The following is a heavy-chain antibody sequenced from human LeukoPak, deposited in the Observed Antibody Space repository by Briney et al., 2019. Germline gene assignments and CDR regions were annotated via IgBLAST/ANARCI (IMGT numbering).Heavy chain of an antibody. CDR3: ASVTVTTWAPDGHMDV. Sequence: GALVKVSCKASGGTFSNYAISWVRQAPGQGLEWMGRIIPMFGTTNYAQNFQGRVTITTDESTSTAYMEVSSLRIEDTAVYYCASVTVTTWAPDGHMDVWGKGTTVTVSS. CDR2: IIPMFGTT. D-gene: IGHD4-11*01. V-gene: IGHV1-69*05. CDR1: GGTFSNYA. J-gene: IGHJ6*03.